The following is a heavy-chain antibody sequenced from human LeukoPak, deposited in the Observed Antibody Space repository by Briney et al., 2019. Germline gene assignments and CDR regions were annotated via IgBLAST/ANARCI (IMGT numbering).Heavy chain of an antibody. CDR2: ISGSGGST. CDR1: GFSVSSSY. J-gene: IGHJ5*02. V-gene: IGHV3-53*01. CDR3: AREVNYYGSGSSNWFDP. D-gene: IGHD3-10*01. Sequence: GGSLRLSCAASGFSVSSSYMNWVRQAPGKGLEWVSVISGSGGSTYYADSVKGRFTISRDNSKNTLYLQMNSLRAEDTAVYYCAREVNYYGSGSSNWFDPWGQGTLVTVSS.